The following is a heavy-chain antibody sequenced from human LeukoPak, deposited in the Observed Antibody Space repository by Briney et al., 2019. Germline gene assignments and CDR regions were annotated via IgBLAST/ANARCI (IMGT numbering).Heavy chain of an antibody. CDR1: GYTFTSYY. V-gene: IGHV1-46*01. Sequence: ASVKVSCKASGYTFTSYYMHWVRQPPGQGLEWMGIINPIGGSTSYAQKFQGRVTMTRDTSTSTVYMELSSLRSEDTAVYYCARETPYYYDSSGYSDAFDIWGQGTMVTVSS. CDR2: INPIGGST. J-gene: IGHJ3*02. D-gene: IGHD3-22*01. CDR3: ARETPYYYDSSGYSDAFDI.